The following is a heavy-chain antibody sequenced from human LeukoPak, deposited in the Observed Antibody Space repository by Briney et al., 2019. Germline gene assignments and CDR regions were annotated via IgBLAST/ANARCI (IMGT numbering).Heavy chain of an antibody. V-gene: IGHV1-69*04. J-gene: IGHJ5*02. D-gene: IGHD2-21*02. CDR2: IIPILGIA. CDR1: GGTFSSYA. Sequence: SVKVSCKASGGTFSSYAISWVRQAPGQGLEWMGRIIPILGIANYAQKFQGRVTITADKSTSTAYMELSSLRSENTAVYYCARAHGVTAIDWFDPWGQGTLVTVPS. CDR3: ARAHGVTAIDWFDP.